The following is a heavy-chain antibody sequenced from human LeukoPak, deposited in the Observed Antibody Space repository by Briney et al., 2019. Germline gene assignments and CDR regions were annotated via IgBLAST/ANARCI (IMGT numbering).Heavy chain of an antibody. D-gene: IGHD3-10*01. J-gene: IGHJ5*02. CDR1: GFTFDDYA. CDR3: AKGAYGSGGDWFDP. V-gene: IGHV3-9*01. Sequence: GGSLRLSCAASGFTFDDYAMHWVRQAPGKGLEWVSGISWNSGSIGYADSVKGRFTISRDNAKNSLYLQMNSLRAEDTALYYCAKGAYGSGGDWFDPWGQGTLVTVSS. CDR2: ISWNSGSI.